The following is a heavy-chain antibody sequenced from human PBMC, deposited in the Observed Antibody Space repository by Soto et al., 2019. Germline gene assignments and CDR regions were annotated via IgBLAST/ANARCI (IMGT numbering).Heavy chain of an antibody. V-gene: IGHV1-69*13. CDR1: GGTFSSYA. D-gene: IGHD1-26*01. CDR3: ASCIVGATDYYYGMDV. J-gene: IGHJ6*02. Sequence: SVKVSCKASGGTFSSYAISWVRQAPGQGLEWMGGIIPIFGTANYAQKFQGRVTITADESTSTAYMELSSLRSEDTAVYYCASCIVGATDYYYGMDVWGQGTTVTVSS. CDR2: IIPIFGTA.